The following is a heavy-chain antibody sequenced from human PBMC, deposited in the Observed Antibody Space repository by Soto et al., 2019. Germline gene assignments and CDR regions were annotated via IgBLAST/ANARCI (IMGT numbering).Heavy chain of an antibody. J-gene: IGHJ6*02. CDR3: ARRKVEASPPGYGMDV. CDR2: IDPSDSYT. D-gene: IGHD1-26*01. Sequence: GESLKISCKGSGYSFTSYWISWVRQMPGKGLEWMGRIDPSDSYTNYSPSFQGHVTISADKSISTAYLQWSSLKASDTAMYYCARRKVEASPPGYGMDVWGQGTKVTVSS. CDR1: GYSFTSYW. V-gene: IGHV5-10-1*01.